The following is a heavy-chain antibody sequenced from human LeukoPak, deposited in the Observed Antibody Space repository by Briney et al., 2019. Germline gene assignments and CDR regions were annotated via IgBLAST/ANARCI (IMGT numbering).Heavy chain of an antibody. Sequence: SETLSLTCTVSGGSISSSSYYWGWIRQPPGKGLEWIGSIYYSGSTYYNPSLKSRVTISVDTSKNQFSLKLSSVTAADTAVYYCAEEERKYSGSYSVYFDYWGQGTLVTVSS. D-gene: IGHD1-26*01. J-gene: IGHJ4*02. CDR2: IYYSGST. CDR3: AEEERKYSGSYSVYFDY. CDR1: GGSISSSSYY. V-gene: IGHV4-39*01.